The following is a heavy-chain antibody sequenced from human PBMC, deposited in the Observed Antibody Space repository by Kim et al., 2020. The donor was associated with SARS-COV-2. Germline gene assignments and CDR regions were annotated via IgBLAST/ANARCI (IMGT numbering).Heavy chain of an antibody. V-gene: IGHV3-53*01. J-gene: IGHJ4*02. D-gene: IGHD4-17*01. Sequence: YYADSVKGRFTISRDNSKNTLYLQMNSLRAEDTAVYYCASIFYGDYVRDYWGQGTLVTVSS. CDR3: ASIFYGDYVRDY.